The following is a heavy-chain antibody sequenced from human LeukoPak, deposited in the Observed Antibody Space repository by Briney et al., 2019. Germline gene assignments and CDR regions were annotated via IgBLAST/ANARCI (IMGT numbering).Heavy chain of an antibody. D-gene: IGHD1-26*01. CDR3: AKGLSGSKYFDY. Sequence: PGGSLRLSCAASGFTFSSNVVRWVRQAPGKGLEWVSSISGSGGSTEYADSVKGRFTISRDNSKNTLYLQMNNLRAEGTAIYYCAKGLSGSKYFDYWGQGTLVTVSS. CDR2: ISGSGGST. J-gene: IGHJ4*02. V-gene: IGHV3-23*01. CDR1: GFTFSSNV.